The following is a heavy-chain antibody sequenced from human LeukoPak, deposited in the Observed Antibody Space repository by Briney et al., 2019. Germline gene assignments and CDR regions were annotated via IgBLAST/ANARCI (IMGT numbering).Heavy chain of an antibody. J-gene: IGHJ4*02. Sequence: GASVKVSCKASGGTFSSYAINCVRQAPGQGLEWMGGIIPIFGTANYAQKFQGRVTITADESTSTAYMELSSLRSEDTAVYYCARGTPSPRLSLNQYYFDYWGQGTLVTVSS. CDR2: IIPIFGTA. D-gene: IGHD2-21*02. CDR3: ARGTPSPRLSLNQYYFDY. V-gene: IGHV1-69*13. CDR1: GGTFSSYA.